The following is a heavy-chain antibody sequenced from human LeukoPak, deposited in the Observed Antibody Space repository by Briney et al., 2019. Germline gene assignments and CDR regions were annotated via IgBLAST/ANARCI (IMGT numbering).Heavy chain of an antibody. CDR3: ARVGYYYGSGGGENWFDP. V-gene: IGHV1-18*01. J-gene: IGHJ5*02. CDR1: GYTFTSYG. Sequence: ASVKVSCKASGYTFTSYGISWVRQAPGQGLEWMGWISAYNGNTNYAQKLQGRVTMTTDTSTSTAYMELRSLRSDDTAVYYCARVGYYYGSGGGENWFDPWGQGTLVTVSS. D-gene: IGHD3-10*01. CDR2: ISAYNGNT.